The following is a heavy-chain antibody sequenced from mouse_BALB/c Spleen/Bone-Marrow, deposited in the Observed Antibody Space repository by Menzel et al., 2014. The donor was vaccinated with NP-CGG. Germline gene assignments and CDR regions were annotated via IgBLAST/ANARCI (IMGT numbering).Heavy chain of an antibody. J-gene: IGHJ4*01. V-gene: IGHV1S81*02. CDR3: TRYTYGDYPYYYAMDY. CDR1: GYTFTSYY. CDR2: INPSNGGT. Sequence: LVESGAELVKPGASVKLSCKASGYTFTSYYMYWVKQRPGQGLEWIGGINPSNGGTNFNEKFKSKATLTVDKSSSAAYMQLGSLTSEDSAVYYCTRYTYGDYPYYYAMDYWGQGTSVTVSS. D-gene: IGHD2-13*01.